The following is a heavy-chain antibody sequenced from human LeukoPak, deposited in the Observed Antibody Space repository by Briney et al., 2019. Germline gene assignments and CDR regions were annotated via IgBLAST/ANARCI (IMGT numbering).Heavy chain of an antibody. CDR2: ISYSGST. CDR3: ARLINSDAFDI. D-gene: IGHD3-16*01. Sequence: PSETLSLTCTVSGGSISSYYWNWIRQPPGTGLEWIGYISYSGSTIYNPSLKSRVAISLDTSKNQFSLKLSSVTAADTAVYYCARLINSDAFDIWGQGTMVTVSS. CDR1: GGSISSYY. V-gene: IGHV4-59*08. J-gene: IGHJ3*02.